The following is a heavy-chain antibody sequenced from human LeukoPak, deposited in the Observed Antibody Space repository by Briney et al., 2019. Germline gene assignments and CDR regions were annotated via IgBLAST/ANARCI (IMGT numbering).Heavy chain of an antibody. Sequence: GESLKISCKASGYSFTTYWVGWVRQMPGKGLEWMGIIYPGDSDTRYSPSFQGQVTISADKSISTAYLQWSSLKASDTALYYCARGTSGANYYYYMAVWGQGTTVTVSS. CDR2: IYPGDSDT. CDR3: ARGTSGANYYYYMAV. J-gene: IGHJ6*03. V-gene: IGHV5-51*01. CDR1: GYSFTTYW.